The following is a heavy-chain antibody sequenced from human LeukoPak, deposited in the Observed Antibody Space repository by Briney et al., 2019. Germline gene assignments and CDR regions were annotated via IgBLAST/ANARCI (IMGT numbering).Heavy chain of an antibody. CDR1: GGTFSSYA. CDR2: IIPILGIA. CDR3: ARAGDGYNPGDAFDI. V-gene: IGHV1-69*04. J-gene: IGHJ3*02. D-gene: IGHD5-24*01. Sequence: SVKVSCKASGGTFSSYAISWVRQAPGQGLEWMGRIIPILGIANYAQKFQGRVTITADKSTSTAYMELSSLRSEDTAVYYCARAGDGYNPGDAFDIWGQGTVVTVSS.